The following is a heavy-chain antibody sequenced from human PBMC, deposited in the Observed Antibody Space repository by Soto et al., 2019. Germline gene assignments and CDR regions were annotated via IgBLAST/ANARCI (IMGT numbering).Heavy chain of an antibody. V-gene: IGHV4-59*01. CDR2: IYYSGST. CDR3: ARDDRGGYCSGGSCKGWFDP. Sequence: QVQLQESGPGLVEPTETLSLTCTVSGGSISRYYWSWIRQPPEKGLEWIGYIYYSGSTNYNPSLKSRVTISVDTSKMQFSLKLSSVTAADTDVYYCARDDRGGYCSGGSCKGWFDPWGQGTLVTVSS. D-gene: IGHD2-15*01. CDR1: GGSISRYY. J-gene: IGHJ5*02.